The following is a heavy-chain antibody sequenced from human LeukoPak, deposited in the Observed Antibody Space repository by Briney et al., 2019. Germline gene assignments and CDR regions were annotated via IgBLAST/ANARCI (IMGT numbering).Heavy chain of an antibody. CDR2: IYYSGST. D-gene: IGHD3-10*01. CDR3: ARVTSGGSGSYSWFDP. V-gene: IGHV4-31*03. Sequence: SQTLSLTCTVSGGSLSSGGYYWSWLRQHPGTGLEWGGYIYYSGSTYSNPSLKSRVTISVDTSKNQFSLKLSSVTAADTAVYYCARVTSGGSGSYSWFDPWGQGTLVTVSS. CDR1: GGSLSSGGYY. J-gene: IGHJ5*02.